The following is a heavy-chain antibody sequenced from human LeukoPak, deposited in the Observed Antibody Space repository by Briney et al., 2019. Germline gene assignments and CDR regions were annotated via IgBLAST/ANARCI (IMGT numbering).Heavy chain of an antibody. CDR3: AREIGYCSSTSCYKDDAFDI. CDR2: MNPNSGNT. J-gene: IGHJ3*02. D-gene: IGHD2-2*02. CDR1: GYTFTSYD. Sequence: GASVKVSCKASGYTFTSYDINWVRQATGQGLEWMGWMNPNSGNTGYAQKFQGRVTITRNTSISTAYMELSSLRSEDTAVYYCAREIGYCSSTSCYKDDAFDIWGQGAMVTVSS. V-gene: IGHV1-8*03.